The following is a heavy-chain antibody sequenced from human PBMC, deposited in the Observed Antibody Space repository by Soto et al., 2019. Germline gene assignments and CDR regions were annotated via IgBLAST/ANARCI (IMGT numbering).Heavy chain of an antibody. Sequence: SETLSLTCSVSGDSISNLDYFWAWIRQPPGQALEYIGYSYKSATTYYNPSFESRVAISVDTSKSQVSLNVTSVTSADTAVYFCARGRYCLTGRCFPNWFDSWGQG. CDR1: GDSISNLDYF. D-gene: IGHD7-27*01. V-gene: IGHV4-30-4*01. J-gene: IGHJ5*02. CDR2: SYKSATT. CDR3: ARGRYCLTGRCFPNWFDS.